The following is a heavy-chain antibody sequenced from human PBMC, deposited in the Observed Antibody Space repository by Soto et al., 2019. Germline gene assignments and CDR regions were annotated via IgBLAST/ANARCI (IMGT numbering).Heavy chain of an antibody. Sequence: PGGSLRLSCEGSGFTFSNVWFSWVRQAPGKGLEWVGRIKRNIDGGTADFAAPVKDRFTISRVDSENTLYLHMNSLKTEDTALYFCSTVGAPAYWGQGTLVTVSS. D-gene: IGHD1-26*01. V-gene: IGHV3-15*01. CDR3: STVGAPAY. CDR1: GFTFSNVW. J-gene: IGHJ4*01. CDR2: IKRNIDGGTA.